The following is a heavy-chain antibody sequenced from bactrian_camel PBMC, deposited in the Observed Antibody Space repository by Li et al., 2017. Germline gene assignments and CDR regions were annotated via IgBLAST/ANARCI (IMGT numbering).Heavy chain of an antibody. CDR2: IYIAGSTT. CDR1: GYNGRREC. D-gene: IGHD2*01. J-gene: IGHJ4*01. V-gene: IGHV3S40*01. Sequence: VQLVESGGGSVQAGGSLNLSCVINGYNGRRECVGWFRQAPGKEREPVATIYIAGSTTDYHDSVKERFSISQDNAKKTVYLQMNGLKVEDTATYYCAARDYCTYSSFLEDDYHYWGQGTQVTVS. CDR3: AARDYCTYSSFLEDDYHY.